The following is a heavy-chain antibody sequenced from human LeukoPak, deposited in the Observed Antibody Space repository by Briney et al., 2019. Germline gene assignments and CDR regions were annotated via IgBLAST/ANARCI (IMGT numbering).Heavy chain of an antibody. CDR3: ARVPRIAAAGTGFDY. Sequence: SVKVSCKASGYTFTSYAISWVRQAPGQGLEWMGGIIPIFGTANYAQKFQGRVTITADKSTSTAYMELSSLRSGDTAVYYCARVPRIAAAGTGFDYWGQGTLVTVSS. J-gene: IGHJ4*02. CDR1: GYTFTSYA. CDR2: IIPIFGTA. V-gene: IGHV1-69*06. D-gene: IGHD6-13*01.